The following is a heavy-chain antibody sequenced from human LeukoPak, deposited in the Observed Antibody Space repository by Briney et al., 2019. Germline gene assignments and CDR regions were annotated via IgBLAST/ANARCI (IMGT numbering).Heavy chain of an antibody. J-gene: IGHJ4*02. Sequence: SEPLSLTCVVYGVSFSGYYWSWIRQHPGKGLEWIAYIFYSGNTYYNPSLKSRVTISVDTSKNQFSLKLSSVTAADTAVYYCARWQYWDTGGYFDYWGQGTLVTVSS. D-gene: IGHD2-8*02. CDR1: GVSFSGYY. CDR2: IFYSGNT. V-gene: IGHV4-31*11. CDR3: ARWQYWDTGGYFDY.